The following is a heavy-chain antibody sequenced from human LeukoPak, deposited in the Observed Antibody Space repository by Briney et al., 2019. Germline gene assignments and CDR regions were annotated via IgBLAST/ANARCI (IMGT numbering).Heavy chain of an antibody. CDR1: GDSISYFY. D-gene: IGHD4-17*01. Sequence: SETLSLTCSVSGDSISYFYWSWIRQAAGKGLEWIGRVSSSGSIDYNASLKSRVTMSVDTSKNQLSLKVIPVTAADTAVYYCALNDYGDYGLRYWGQGTLVTVSS. V-gene: IGHV4-4*07. CDR2: VSSSGSI. CDR3: ALNDYGDYGLRY. J-gene: IGHJ4*02.